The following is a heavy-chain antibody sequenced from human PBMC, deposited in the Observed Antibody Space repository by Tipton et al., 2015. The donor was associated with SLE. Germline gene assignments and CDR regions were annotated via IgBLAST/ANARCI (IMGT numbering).Heavy chain of an antibody. CDR3: VKGGPGIDAFDI. Sequence: GSLRLSCAASGFTSNNYAMNWARQAPGKGLEWVSTISGSNGLTYYAGSVKGRFTISRDNSKNTLHLQMNSLRAEDTAVYYCVKGGPGIDAFDIWGQGTMVTVSS. CDR2: ISGSNGLT. CDR1: GFTSNNYA. J-gene: IGHJ3*02. V-gene: IGHV3-23*01. D-gene: IGHD1-1*01.